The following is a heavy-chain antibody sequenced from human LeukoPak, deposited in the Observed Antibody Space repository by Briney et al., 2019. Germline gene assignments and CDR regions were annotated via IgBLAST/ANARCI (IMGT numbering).Heavy chain of an antibody. D-gene: IGHD1-26*01. Sequence: SETLSLTCTVSNDSISSGDYYWNWIRQPPGKGLEWIGYIFHRGGTSYNPSLKSRVTISVDTSKSQFSLRLSSVTAADTAVYYCARGEGYSGNWYPYFDYWGQGALVTVSS. CDR3: ARGEGYSGNWYPYFDY. V-gene: IGHV4-30-4*01. CDR2: IFHRGGT. J-gene: IGHJ4*02. CDR1: NDSISSGDYY.